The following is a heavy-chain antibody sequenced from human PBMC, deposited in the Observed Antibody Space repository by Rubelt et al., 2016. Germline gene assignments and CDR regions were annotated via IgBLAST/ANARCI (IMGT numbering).Heavy chain of an antibody. Sequence: QPPGKGLEWIGYFYYSGSTNYSPSLKSRVTMSVDTSKNHFYLKLSSVTAADTAVYYCARGGYCSSTSCYSWFDPWGQGTLVTVSS. D-gene: IGHD2-2*02. J-gene: IGHJ5*02. V-gene: IGHV4-59*12. CDR3: ARGGYCSSTSCYSWFDP. CDR2: FYYSGST.